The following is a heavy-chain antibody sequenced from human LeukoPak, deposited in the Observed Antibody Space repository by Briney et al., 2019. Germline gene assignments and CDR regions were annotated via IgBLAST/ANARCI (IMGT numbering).Heavy chain of an antibody. D-gene: IGHD6-19*01. CDR3: VRDQWLAAFDI. CDR2: IYHSGST. J-gene: IGHJ3*02. Sequence: SETLSLTCAVSGYSISSGYYWGWIRQPPGKGLEWIGSIYHSGSTYYNPSHKSRVTISVDTSKNQFSLKLSSVTAADTAVYYCVRDQWLAAFDIWGQGTMVTVSS. V-gene: IGHV4-38-2*01. CDR1: GYSISSGYY.